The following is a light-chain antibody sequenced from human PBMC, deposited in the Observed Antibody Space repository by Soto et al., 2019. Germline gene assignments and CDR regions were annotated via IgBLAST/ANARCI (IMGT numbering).Light chain of an antibody. CDR3: QQYSHLIT. CDR2: AAS. Sequence: DIQMTQSPSSLSASVGDRVTITCRASQPVTNYLSWYQQKPGKAPKLFIYAASRLQSGVPSRFSGSGSGTDFTFTISSLQPEDIATYYCQQYSHLITFGQGTRLEIK. CDR1: QPVTNY. J-gene: IGKJ5*01. V-gene: IGKV1-33*01.